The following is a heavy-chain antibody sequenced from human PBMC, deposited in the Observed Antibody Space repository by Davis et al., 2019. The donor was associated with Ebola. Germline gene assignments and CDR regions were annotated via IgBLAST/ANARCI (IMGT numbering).Heavy chain of an antibody. Sequence: GESLKISCAASGFTFSTNWMSWVRHAPGKGLEWVATIKPDGSDKYFVDSVKGRFTISRDNAKSSLYLQMNSLRVEDTALYYCAKGARWGQGTLVTVSS. CDR2: IKPDGSDK. J-gene: IGHJ4*02. CDR1: GFTFSTNW. CDR3: AKGAR. V-gene: IGHV3-7*03. D-gene: IGHD5-12*01.